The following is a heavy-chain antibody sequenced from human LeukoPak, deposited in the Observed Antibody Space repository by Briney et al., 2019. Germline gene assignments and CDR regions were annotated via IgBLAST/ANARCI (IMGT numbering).Heavy chain of an antibody. V-gene: IGHV1-69*04. D-gene: IGHD6-13*01. J-gene: IGHJ5*02. CDR3: ARSRYPAAGTSHPPNWFDP. Sequence: ASVKVSCKASGGTFSSYAISWVRQAPGQGLEWMGRIIPILGIANYAQKFQGRVTITADKSTSTAYMELSSLRSEDTAVYYCARSRYPAAGTSHPPNWFDPWGQGTLVTVSS. CDR2: IIPILGIA. CDR1: GGTFSSYA.